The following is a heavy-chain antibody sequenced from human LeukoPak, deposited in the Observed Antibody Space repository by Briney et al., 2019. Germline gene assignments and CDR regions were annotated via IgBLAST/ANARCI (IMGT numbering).Heavy chain of an antibody. D-gene: IGHD6-13*01. V-gene: IGHV3-23*01. J-gene: IGHJ3*02. CDR2: ISGGGGST. CDR1: GFTFSSYA. CDR3: AKLLAAAGLNAFDI. Sequence: GGSLRLSCAASGFTFSSYAMNWVRQAPGKGLEWVSAISGGGGSTYYADSVKGRFTISRDNSKNTLYLQMNSLRAEDTAVYYCAKLLAAAGLNAFDIWGQGTMVTVSS.